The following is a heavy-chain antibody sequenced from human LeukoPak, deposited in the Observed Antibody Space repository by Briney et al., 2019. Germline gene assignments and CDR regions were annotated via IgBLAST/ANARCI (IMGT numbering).Heavy chain of an antibody. D-gene: IGHD3-10*01. CDR1: GYRFTSYW. J-gene: IGHJ5*02. V-gene: IGHV5-51*01. Sequence: GESLKISCKGSGYRFTSYWIGWVRQMPGKGLEWMGIIYPGDSDTRYSPSFQGQVTISADKSISTAYLQWSSLKASDTAMYYCARSYYYGSGSYYGTVYNWFDPWGQGTLVTVSS. CDR3: ARSYYYGSGSYYGTVYNWFDP. CDR2: IYPGDSDT.